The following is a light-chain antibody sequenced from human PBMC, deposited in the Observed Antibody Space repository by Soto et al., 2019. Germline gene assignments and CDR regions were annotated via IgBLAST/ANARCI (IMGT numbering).Light chain of an antibody. CDR3: QQYGSSIT. Sequence: IVLTQAPGTLALSPGDRASLSCRASQSVSKNYLAWYKQKPGQAPRLLIYGASNRATGIPDRLSGSGSGTEFTLTISSLPSEDFAVYYCQQYGSSITFGQGTRLEIK. V-gene: IGKV3-20*01. J-gene: IGKJ5*01. CDR2: GAS. CDR1: QSVSKNY.